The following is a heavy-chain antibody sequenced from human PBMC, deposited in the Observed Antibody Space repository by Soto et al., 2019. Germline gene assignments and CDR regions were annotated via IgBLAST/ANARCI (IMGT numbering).Heavy chain of an antibody. CDR3: ARDPFPKSRSYPGY. Sequence: QVQLVESGGGVVQPGRSLRLSCVGSGITLSSYGMHWVRQAPGKGLEWVALISHDGSNKYYADSVTGRFTISRDNSRNTLYLQMNSPRAEDTALYYCARDPFPKSRSYPGYWGQGTLVTVSS. CDR2: ISHDGSNK. J-gene: IGHJ4*02. D-gene: IGHD2-2*03. CDR1: GITLSSYG. V-gene: IGHV3-30*03.